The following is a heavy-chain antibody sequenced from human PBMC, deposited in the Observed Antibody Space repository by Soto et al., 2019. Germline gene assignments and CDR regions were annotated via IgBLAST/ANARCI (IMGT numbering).Heavy chain of an antibody. CDR3: ERATGPNFFDY. J-gene: IGHJ4*02. Sequence: GGSLGLSGSASGFSFSSYDMHWVRQGPGKGLEWVSAIGTAGDANYAGHVKGRITTCKANATHSLYLQMTSLKAGDTAIYFCERATGPNFFDYSGQVPLITVSS. V-gene: IGHV3-13*04. CDR2: IGTAGDA. CDR1: GFSFSSYD.